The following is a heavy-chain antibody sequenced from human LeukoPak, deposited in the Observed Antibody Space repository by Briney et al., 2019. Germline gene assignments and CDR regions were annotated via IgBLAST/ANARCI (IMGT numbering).Heavy chain of an antibody. Sequence: PGGPLGFSGVGPGLTSRRDAMHWFGQAPAKGLKGVSFIPYDGISKYYVDSVKGRFTISRDNSKNTVYLQMNSLRVEDTAVYYCAKDWGETYTIDYWGQGTLVSVSS. J-gene: IGHJ4*02. CDR2: IPYDGISK. CDR3: AKDWGETYTIDY. D-gene: IGHD3-16*01. V-gene: IGHV3-30*02. CDR1: GLTSRRDA.